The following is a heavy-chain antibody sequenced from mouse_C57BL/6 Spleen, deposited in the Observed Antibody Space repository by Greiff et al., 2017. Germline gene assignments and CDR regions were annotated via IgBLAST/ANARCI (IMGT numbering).Heavy chain of an antibody. J-gene: IGHJ4*01. Sequence: QVQLQQSGAELARPGASVKMSCKASGYTFTSYTMHWVKQRPGQGLEWIGYINPSSGYTKYNQKFKDKATLTADKSSSTAYMQLSSLTSEDSAVYYCARKSNDYAMDYWGQGTSVTVSS. D-gene: IGHD2-5*01. CDR3: ARKSNDYAMDY. CDR1: GYTFTSYT. CDR2: INPSSGYT. V-gene: IGHV1-4*01.